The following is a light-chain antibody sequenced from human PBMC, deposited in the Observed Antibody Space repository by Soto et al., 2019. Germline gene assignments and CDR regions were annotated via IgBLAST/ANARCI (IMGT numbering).Light chain of an antibody. CDR3: QQLKSYPLT. CDR2: ATS. J-gene: IGKJ2*01. V-gene: IGKV1-9*01. Sequence: IQLTQFPSSLSASVGDRVTITCRASQDITNFLAWYQQKPGKAPKALVFATSNLQAGVPTRFSGSGSGTEYALTISSRQPEDSSTYYCQQLKSYPLTFGQGTNLLIK. CDR1: QDITNF.